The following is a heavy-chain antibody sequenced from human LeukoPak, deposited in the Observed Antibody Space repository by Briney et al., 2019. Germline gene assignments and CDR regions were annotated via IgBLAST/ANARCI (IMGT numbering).Heavy chain of an antibody. CDR3: ARDRIAAPYYYYMDV. V-gene: IGHV3-21*01. Sequence: GGSLRLSCAASGFTFSSYSMNWVRQAPGKGLEWVSSISSSSSYICYADSVKGRFTISRDNAKNSLYLQMNSLRAEDTAVYYCARDRIAAPYYYYMDVWGKGTTVTVSS. CDR2: ISSSSSYI. CDR1: GFTFSSYS. D-gene: IGHD6-6*01. J-gene: IGHJ6*03.